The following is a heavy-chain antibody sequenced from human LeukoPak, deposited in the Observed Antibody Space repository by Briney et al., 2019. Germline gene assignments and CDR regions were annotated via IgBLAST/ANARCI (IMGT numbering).Heavy chain of an antibody. CDR3: AKDGREYSGYDLYYFDY. D-gene: IGHD5-12*01. V-gene: IGHV3-30*02. CDR1: GFTFSRYG. Sequence: GGSLRLSCAASGFTFSRYGMHWVRQAPGKGLEWVAFIRYDGSNKYYADSVKGRFTISRDNSKNTLYLQMNSLGAEDTAVYYCAKDGREYSGYDLYYFDYWGQGTLVAVSS. J-gene: IGHJ4*02. CDR2: IRYDGSNK.